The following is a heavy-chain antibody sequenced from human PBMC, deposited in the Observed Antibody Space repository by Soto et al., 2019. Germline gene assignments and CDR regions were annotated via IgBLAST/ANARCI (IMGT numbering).Heavy chain of an antibody. V-gene: IGHV3-15*01. Sequence: EVQLVESGGDLVKPGGSLTLSCAASGSTFSNAWMSWVRQAPGKGLEWVGRIKSKTDGGTTDYAAPVKGRFTISRDDSITMLYLYMSCLKTEDTAMYYCSTYDYIWGSDRYRWAYWGQGTLVTVSS. CDR2: IKSKTDGGTT. CDR1: GSTFSNAW. D-gene: IGHD3-16*02. J-gene: IGHJ4*02. CDR3: STYDYIWGSDRYRWAY.